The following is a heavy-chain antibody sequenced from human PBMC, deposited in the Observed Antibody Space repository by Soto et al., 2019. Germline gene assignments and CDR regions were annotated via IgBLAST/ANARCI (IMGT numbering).Heavy chain of an antibody. D-gene: IGHD5-12*01. Sequence: SETLSLTCTVSGGSISSYYWSWIRQPPGKGLEWSGYIYYSGSTNYNPSLKSRVTISVDTSKNQFSPKLSSVTAADTAVYYCARHYGDGYDYVVYWGQGTLVTVSS. V-gene: IGHV4-59*08. CDR1: GGSISSYY. CDR2: IYYSGST. J-gene: IGHJ4*02. CDR3: ARHYGDGYDYVVY.